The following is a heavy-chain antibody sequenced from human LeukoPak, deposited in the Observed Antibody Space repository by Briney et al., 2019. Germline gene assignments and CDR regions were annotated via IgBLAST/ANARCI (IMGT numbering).Heavy chain of an antibody. CDR1: GYTFTSYD. J-gene: IGHJ6*03. CDR3: ARGGGYDYEVQSHYYYYYMDV. CDR2: MNPNSGNT. Sequence: GASVKVSCKASGYTFTSYDINWVRQATGQGLEWMGWMNPNSGNTGYAQKFQGRVTITRNTSISTAYMELSSLRSEDTAVYYCARGGGYDYEVQSHYYYYYMDVWGKGTTVTVSS. D-gene: IGHD5-12*01. V-gene: IGHV1-8*03.